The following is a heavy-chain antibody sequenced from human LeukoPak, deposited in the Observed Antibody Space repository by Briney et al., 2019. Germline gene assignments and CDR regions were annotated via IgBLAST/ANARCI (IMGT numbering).Heavy chain of an antibody. CDR1: GFTFSSYA. Sequence: GGSLRLSCAASGFTFSSYAMSWVRQAPGKGLEWVSAISGSGGSTYYADSVKGRFTISRDNSKNTLYLQMNSLRAEDTAVYYCAKGPMIVVVYGIIDYWGQGTLVTVSS. V-gene: IGHV3-23*01. J-gene: IGHJ4*02. CDR3: AKGPMIVVVYGIIDY. D-gene: IGHD3-22*01. CDR2: ISGSGGST.